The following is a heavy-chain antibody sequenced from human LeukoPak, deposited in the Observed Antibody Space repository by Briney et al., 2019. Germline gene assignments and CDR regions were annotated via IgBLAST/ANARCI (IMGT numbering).Heavy chain of an antibody. J-gene: IGHJ4*02. CDR1: GGSISSYY. V-gene: IGHV4-4*07. CDR2: IYTSGST. CDR3: ARDLGAGFGTPYFDY. Sequence: SETLSLTCTVSGGSISSYYWSWLRQPAGKGLEWIGRIYTSGSTNYNPSLKSRVTMSVDTSKNQFSLKLSSVTAADTAVYYCARDLGAGFGTPYFDYWGQGTLVTVSS. D-gene: IGHD1-14*01.